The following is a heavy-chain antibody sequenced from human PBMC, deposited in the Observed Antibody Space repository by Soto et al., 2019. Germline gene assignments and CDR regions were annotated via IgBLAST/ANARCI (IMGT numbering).Heavy chain of an antibody. J-gene: IGHJ6*02. CDR2: IYHSGST. Sequence: ETLSLTCAVSGGSIRSSNWWSWVRQPPGKGLEWIGEIYHSGSTNYNPSLKSRVTISVDKSKNQFSLKLSSVTAADTAVYYCARRPAPSSLGPAYYYYGMDVWGQGTTVTVSS. V-gene: IGHV4-4*02. CDR3: ARRPAPSSLGPAYYYYGMDV. D-gene: IGHD6-13*01. CDR1: GGSIRSSNW.